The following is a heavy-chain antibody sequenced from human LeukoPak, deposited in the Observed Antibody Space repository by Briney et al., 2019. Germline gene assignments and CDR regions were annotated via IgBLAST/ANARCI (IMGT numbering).Heavy chain of an antibody. D-gene: IGHD3-10*01. V-gene: IGHV1-69*01. Sequence: SVKVSCKASGGTFSSYAISWVRQAPGQGLEWMGGIIPIFGTATYAQKFQGRVTITADDGTSTAYMELSSLSSEDSAVSYCASGRTMVRGVIPNWFDSWGQGTLVTVSS. CDR2: IIPIFGTA. J-gene: IGHJ5*01. CDR3: ASGRTMVRGVIPNWFDS. CDR1: GGTFSSYA.